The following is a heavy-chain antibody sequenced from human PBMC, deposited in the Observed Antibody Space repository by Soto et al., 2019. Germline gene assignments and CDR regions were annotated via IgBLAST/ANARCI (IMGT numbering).Heavy chain of an antibody. CDR3: AKDRREGGNSAFYFDF. CDR2: ISATGGGT. D-gene: IGHD3-16*01. CDR1: GFKFSNYA. J-gene: IGHJ4*02. V-gene: IGHV3-23*01. Sequence: PGGSLRLSCAASGFKFSNYAMSWVRQAPGKGLEWVSLISATGGGTYYADSVKGRFTISRDNSHNTLYLQVHSLTAEDTAVYYCAKDRREGGNSAFYFDFWGQGGQVTVSS.